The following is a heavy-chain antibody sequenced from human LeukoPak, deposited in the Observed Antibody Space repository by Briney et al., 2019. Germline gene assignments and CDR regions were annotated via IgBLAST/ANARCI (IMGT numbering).Heavy chain of an antibody. CDR3: AVDYGDFLFDY. Sequence: GASVKVSCKASGYTFTTYDINWVRQAPGQGLEWMGWMNPNSGNTGYAQKFQRRVTMTRNTSISTAYMELSSLRSEGTAVYYCAVDYGDFLFDYWGQGTLVTVSS. CDR2: MNPNSGNT. CDR1: GYTFTTYD. D-gene: IGHD4-17*01. J-gene: IGHJ4*02. V-gene: IGHV1-8*01.